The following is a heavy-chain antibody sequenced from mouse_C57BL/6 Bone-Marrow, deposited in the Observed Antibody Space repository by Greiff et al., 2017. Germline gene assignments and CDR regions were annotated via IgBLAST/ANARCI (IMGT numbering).Heavy chain of an antibody. Sequence: VKVVESGAELVKPGASVKLSCKASGYTFTEYTIHWVKQRSGQGLEWIGWFYPGSGSIKYNEKFKDKATLTADKSSSTVYMELSRLTSEDSAVYFCARHEGLRYLFAYWGQGTLVTVSA. CDR3: ARHEGLRYLFAY. CDR1: GYTFTEYT. D-gene: IGHD1-1*01. V-gene: IGHV1-62-2*01. J-gene: IGHJ3*01. CDR2: FYPGSGSI.